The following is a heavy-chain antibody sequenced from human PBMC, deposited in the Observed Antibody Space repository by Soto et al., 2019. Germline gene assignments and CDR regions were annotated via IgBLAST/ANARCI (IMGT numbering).Heavy chain of an antibody. CDR2: ISGSGGST. CDR1: GFTFSSYA. Sequence: PGGSLRLSCAASGFTFSSYAMSWVRQAPGKGLEWVSAISGSGGSTYYADSVKGRFTISTDNSTNTLYLQMNSLRADDTAVYYCAKIGRVVADYFYYGMDVWGQGTPVTVSS. D-gene: IGHD2-15*01. V-gene: IGHV3-23*01. J-gene: IGHJ6*02. CDR3: AKIGRVVADYFYYGMDV.